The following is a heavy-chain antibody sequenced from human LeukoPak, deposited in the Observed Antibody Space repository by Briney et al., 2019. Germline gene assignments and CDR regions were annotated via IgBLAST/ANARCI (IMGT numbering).Heavy chain of an antibody. CDR2: IWYDGSNK. CDR3: AKDPVTMVRGVAGYFDY. CDR1: GFTFDDYG. J-gene: IGHJ4*02. Sequence: GGSLRLSCAASGFTFDDYGMSWVRQAPGKGLEWVAVIWYDGSNKYYADSVKGRFTMSRDNSKNTLYLQMNSLRAEDTAVYYCAKDPVTMVRGVAGYFDYWGQGTLVTVSS. D-gene: IGHD3-10*01. V-gene: IGHV3-33*06.